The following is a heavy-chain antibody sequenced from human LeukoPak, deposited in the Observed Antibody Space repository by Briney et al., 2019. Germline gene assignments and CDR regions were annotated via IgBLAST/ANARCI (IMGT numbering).Heavy chain of an antibody. Sequence: GESLKISCKGSGYSFTSYWIGWVRQMPGKGLGWMGIIYPGDSDTRYSPSFQGQVTISADKSISTAYLQWSSLKASDTAMYYCARLDGYNSPFLYYYYGMDVWGQGTTVTVSS. J-gene: IGHJ6*02. CDR2: IYPGDSDT. V-gene: IGHV5-51*01. CDR3: ARLDGYNSPFLYYYYGMDV. CDR1: GYSFTSYW. D-gene: IGHD5-24*01.